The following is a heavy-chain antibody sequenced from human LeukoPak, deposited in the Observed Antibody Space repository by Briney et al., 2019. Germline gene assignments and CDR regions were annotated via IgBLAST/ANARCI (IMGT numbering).Heavy chain of an antibody. CDR2: ISSSTSSI. CDR3: AGARLYYYMDV. CDR1: GSTFSDYG. D-gene: IGHD5-12*01. V-gene: IGHV3-48*01. Sequence: PGGSLRLSCEASGSTFSDYGMKWVRQAPGRGLEWVSYISSSTSSIYYADSVKGRFTVSRDNAKNSLYLQMNSLRAEDTAVYYCAGARLYYYMDVWGKGTTVTVSS. J-gene: IGHJ6*03.